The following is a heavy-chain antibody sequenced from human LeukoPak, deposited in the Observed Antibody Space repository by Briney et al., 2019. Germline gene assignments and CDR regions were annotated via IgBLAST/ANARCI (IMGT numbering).Heavy chain of an antibody. V-gene: IGHV3-48*01. J-gene: IGHJ4*02. D-gene: IGHD3-9*01. CDR3: ARELGGGRLLRYFDWLSVERGPFDY. Sequence: PGGSLRLSCAASGFTFSSYSMNWVRQAPGKGLEWVSYISSSSSTIYYADSVKGRFTISRDNAKNSLYLQMNSLRAEDTAVYYCARELGGGRLLRYFDWLSVERGPFDYWGQGTLVTVSS. CDR2: ISSSSSTI. CDR1: GFTFSSYS.